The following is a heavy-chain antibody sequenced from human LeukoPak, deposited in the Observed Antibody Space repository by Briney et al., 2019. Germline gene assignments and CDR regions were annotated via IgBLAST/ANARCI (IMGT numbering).Heavy chain of an antibody. CDR2: ISGSGGST. D-gene: IGHD2-2*01. V-gene: IGHV3-23*01. J-gene: IGHJ4*02. CDR1: GFTFSSYA. Sequence: PGGSLRLSCAASGFTFSSYAMSWVLQAPGKGLEWVSAISGSGGSTYYADSVKGRFTISRDNSKNTLYLQMNSLRAEDTAVYYCAKTEKYCSSTSCYPVWDYWGQGTLVTVSS. CDR3: AKTEKYCSSTSCYPVWDY.